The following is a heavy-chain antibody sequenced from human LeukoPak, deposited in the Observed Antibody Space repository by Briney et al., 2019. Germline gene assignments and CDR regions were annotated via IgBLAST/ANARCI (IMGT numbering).Heavy chain of an antibody. CDR2: IYHSGST. V-gene: IGHV4-39*07. D-gene: IGHD2-21*01. CDR3: ARGIGPLK. Sequence: SETLSLTCTVSGGSVSSGRYYWSWIRQPPGKGLEWIGEIYHSGSTNYNPSLKSRVTISVDKSKNQFSLKLSSVTAADTAVYYCARGIGPLKWGQGTLVTASS. J-gene: IGHJ4*02. CDR1: GGSVSSGRYY.